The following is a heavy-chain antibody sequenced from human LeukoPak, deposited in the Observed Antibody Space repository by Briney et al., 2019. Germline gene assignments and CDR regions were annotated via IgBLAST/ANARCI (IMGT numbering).Heavy chain of an antibody. Sequence: GGSLRLSCAASGFTFSSYSMNWVRQAPGKGLEWVAVIWYDGSNKYYADSVKGRFTISRDNSKNTLYLQMNSLRAEDTAVYYCAKDEYSSGWYPMDYWGQGTLVTVSS. V-gene: IGHV3-33*06. CDR3: AKDEYSSGWYPMDY. D-gene: IGHD6-19*01. CDR1: GFTFSSYS. J-gene: IGHJ4*02. CDR2: IWYDGSNK.